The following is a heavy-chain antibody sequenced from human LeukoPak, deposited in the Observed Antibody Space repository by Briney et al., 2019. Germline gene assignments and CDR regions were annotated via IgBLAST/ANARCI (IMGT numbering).Heavy chain of an antibody. V-gene: IGHV3-7*02. CDR1: GFTFSRYW. CDR3: ASLYGY. Sequence: PGRSLSLSCAASGFTFSRYWMSWVRQAPGKGLEWVANIKEDGSVKYYVDSVKGRFTISRDNAKNSLYLQMNSLRAEDTAVYYCASLYGYWGQGTLVTVSS. D-gene: IGHD2-8*01. CDR2: IKEDGSVK. J-gene: IGHJ4*02.